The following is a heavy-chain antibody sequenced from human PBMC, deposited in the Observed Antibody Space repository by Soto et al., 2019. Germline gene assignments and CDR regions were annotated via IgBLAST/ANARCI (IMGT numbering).Heavy chain of an antibody. Sequence: QVQLVQPGAEVKKPGASVKFSCKASGYIFTNFYIHWVRQAPGQGLEWIGIINPNGGSTNYAQNFQGRVTMTRDTSPSTVYMDLSSLRSEDTAVYYCTRGLASGDSWGQGTLITVSS. D-gene: IGHD6-6*01. V-gene: IGHV1-46*03. CDR1: GYIFTNFY. J-gene: IGHJ5*01. CDR2: INPNGGST. CDR3: TRGLASGDS.